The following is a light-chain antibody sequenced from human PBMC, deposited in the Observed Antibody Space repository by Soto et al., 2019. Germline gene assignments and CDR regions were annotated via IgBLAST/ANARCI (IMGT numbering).Light chain of an antibody. CDR2: GAS. CDR1: QSVSSTY. CDR3: QQYGSSPS. V-gene: IGKV3-20*01. J-gene: IGKJ4*01. Sequence: EIVLTQSPGALALSPCERATLSSRASQSVSSTYLAWYQQKPGQAPRLLIYGASSRATGIPDRFSGSGSGTDFTLTISRLEPEDFAVYYCQQYGSSPSFGGGTKVDIK.